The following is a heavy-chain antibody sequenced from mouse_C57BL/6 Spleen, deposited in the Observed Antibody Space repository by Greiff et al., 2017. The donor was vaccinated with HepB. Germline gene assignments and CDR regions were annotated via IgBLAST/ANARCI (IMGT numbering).Heavy chain of an antibody. CDR3: ARWGHYDY. Sequence: DVQLVESGGGLVQPGGSLSLSCAASGFTFTDYYMSWVRQPPGKALEWLGFIRNKANGYTTEYSASVKGRFTISRDNSQSILYLQMNALRAEDSATYYCARWGHYDYWGQGTLVTVSA. CDR1: GFTFTDYY. V-gene: IGHV7-3*01. D-gene: IGHD2-1*01. J-gene: IGHJ3*01. CDR2: IRNKANGYTT.